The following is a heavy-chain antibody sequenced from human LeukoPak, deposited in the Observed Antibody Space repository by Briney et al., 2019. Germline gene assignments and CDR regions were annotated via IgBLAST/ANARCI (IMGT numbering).Heavy chain of an antibody. J-gene: IGHJ4*02. V-gene: IGHV3-7*01. Sequence: GGSLRLSCTASGFTLSTSWMSWVRQAPGRGLEWVASIKQDGSQKYYVDSVKGRFTISRDNAKNSLYLQMNSLRAEDTAVYYCARARAVDYWGQGTLVTVSS. CDR3: ARARAVDY. D-gene: IGHD1-26*01. CDR1: GFTLSTSW. CDR2: IKQDGSQK.